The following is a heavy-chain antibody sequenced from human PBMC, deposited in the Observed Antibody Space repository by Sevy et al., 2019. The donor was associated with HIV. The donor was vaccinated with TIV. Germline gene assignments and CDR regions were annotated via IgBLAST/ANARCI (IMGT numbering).Heavy chain of an antibody. Sequence: GGSLRLSCVASGFTFSSYAMSWVRQAPGKGLEWVSVISDRGDSSHSADSVKGRFSISRDNSKKMVYLQMNSLRVEDTAIYYCARGYDSGYDYFDFWGQGTLVTVSS. CDR3: ARGYDSGYDYFDF. CDR2: ISDRGDSS. D-gene: IGHD3-22*01. J-gene: IGHJ4*02. V-gene: IGHV3-23*01. CDR1: GFTFSSYA.